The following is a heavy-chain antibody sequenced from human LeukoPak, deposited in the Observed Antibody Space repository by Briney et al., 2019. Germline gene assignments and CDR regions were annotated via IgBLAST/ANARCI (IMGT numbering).Heavy chain of an antibody. CDR3: ARGCQAGDYYFFYVIDV. Sequence: ASVKVSCKASGYTFTSSGINWVRQAPGQGLEWMGWISAYNGNTNYVQKLQGRVTMTTDTSTSTAYMELRSLRSDDTAVYYCARGCQAGDYYFFYVIDVLGQGTTVTVSS. CDR2: ISAYNGNT. D-gene: IGHD6-13*01. J-gene: IGHJ6*01. V-gene: IGHV1-18*01. CDR1: GYTFTSSG.